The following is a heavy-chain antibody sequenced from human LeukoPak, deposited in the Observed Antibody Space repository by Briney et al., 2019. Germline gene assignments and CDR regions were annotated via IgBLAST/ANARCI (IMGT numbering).Heavy chain of an antibody. D-gene: IGHD6-19*01. J-gene: IGHJ4*02. V-gene: IGHV3-33*01. CDR2: IWSDGSNK. CDR1: GFTFSSYD. CDR3: ASQTPRRLPIAVADYFDY. Sequence: GGSLRLSCAASGFTFSSYDMHWVRQAPGRGLEWVALIWSDGSNKYYADSVKGRFTISRDNSENTLYLQMNSLRAEDTAVYYCASQTPRRLPIAVADYFDYWGQGTLVTVSS.